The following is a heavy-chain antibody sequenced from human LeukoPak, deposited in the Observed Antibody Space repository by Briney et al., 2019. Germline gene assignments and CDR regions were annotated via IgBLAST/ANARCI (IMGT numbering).Heavy chain of an antibody. Sequence: PGGSLRLSCAASGFTFSSYEMNWVRKAPGKGLEWVSYISSSGSTIYYADSVKGRFTISRDNAKNSLYLQMNSLRAEDTAVYYCAKYSSSWNNDYWGQGTLVTVSS. D-gene: IGHD6-19*01. CDR1: GFTFSSYE. CDR3: AKYSSSWNNDY. V-gene: IGHV3-48*03. CDR2: ISSSGSTI. J-gene: IGHJ4*02.